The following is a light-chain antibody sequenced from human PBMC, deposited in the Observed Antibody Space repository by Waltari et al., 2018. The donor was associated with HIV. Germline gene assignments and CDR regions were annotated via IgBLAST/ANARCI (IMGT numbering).Light chain of an antibody. J-gene: IGKJ2*01. CDR2: DAS. V-gene: IGKV3-11*01. CDR3: QQTYGAPYT. Sequence: EIVLTQSPATLSLSPGERATLSCRASQSVSSYLAWYQQKPGQSPRLLIYDASNRATGIPARFSGSGSGTDFTLSISNLQPEDFATYYCQQTYGAPYTFGQGTKLDIK. CDR1: QSVSSY.